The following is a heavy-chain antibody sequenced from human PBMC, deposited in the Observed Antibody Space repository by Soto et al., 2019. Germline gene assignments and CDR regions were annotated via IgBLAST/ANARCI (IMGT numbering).Heavy chain of an antibody. CDR3: ARDSIGYCSSTSCSLSGY. D-gene: IGHD2-2*01. CDR1: GYTFTGYY. V-gene: IGHV1-2*02. Sequence: GASVKVSCKASGYTFTGYYMHWVRQAPGQGLEWMGWINPNSGGTNYAQKFQGRVTMTRDTSISTAYMELSRLRSDDTAVYYCARDSIGYCSSTSCSLSGYWGQGTLVTVSS. CDR2: INPNSGGT. J-gene: IGHJ4*02.